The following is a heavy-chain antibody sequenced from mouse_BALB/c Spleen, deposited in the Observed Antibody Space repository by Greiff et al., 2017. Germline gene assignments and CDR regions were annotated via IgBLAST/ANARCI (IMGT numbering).Heavy chain of an antibody. CDR3: ARDGNYVFYYAMDY. Sequence: VQRVESGPGLVAPSQSLSITCTVSGFSLTGYGVNWVRQPPGKGLEWLGMIWGDGSTDYNSALKSRLSISKDNSKSQVFLKMNSLQTDDTARYYCARDGNYVFYYAMDYWGQGTSVTVSS. D-gene: IGHD2-1*01. V-gene: IGHV2-6-7*01. CDR1: GFSLTGYG. J-gene: IGHJ4*01. CDR2: IWGDGST.